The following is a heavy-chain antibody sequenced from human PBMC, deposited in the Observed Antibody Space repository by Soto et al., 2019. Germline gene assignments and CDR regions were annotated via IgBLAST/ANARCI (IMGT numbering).Heavy chain of an antibody. CDR3: ARGDSGSYYPLAY. D-gene: IGHD1-26*01. J-gene: IGHJ4*02. V-gene: IGHV4-59*01. CDR1: GGSISSYY. Sequence: SETLSLTCTVSGGSISSYYWSWIRQPPGKGLEWIGYIYYSGSTNYNPSLKSRVTISVDTSKNQFSLKLSSVTAADTAVYYCARGDSGSYYPLAYWGQGTLVTVSS. CDR2: IYYSGST.